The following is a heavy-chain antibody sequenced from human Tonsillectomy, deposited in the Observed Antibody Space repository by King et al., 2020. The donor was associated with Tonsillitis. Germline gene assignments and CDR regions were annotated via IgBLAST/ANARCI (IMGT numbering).Heavy chain of an antibody. V-gene: IGHV1-46*01. CDR1: GYTFMNYY. CDR2: INPSDTST. D-gene: IGHD3-22*01. J-gene: IGHJ5*02. CDR3: AREGFSGYQRYSWFDP. Sequence: QLVQSGAEMKKPGASVKVSCKASGYTFMNYYMHWVRQAPGQGLEWLGIINPSDTSTYYAQKFQGRVTMTRDTSTSTVYMKLSSLRSEDTAVYYCAREGFSGYQRYSWFDPWGQGTLVTVSS.